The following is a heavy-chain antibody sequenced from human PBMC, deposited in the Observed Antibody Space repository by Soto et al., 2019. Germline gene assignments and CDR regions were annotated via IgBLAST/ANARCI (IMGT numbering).Heavy chain of an antibody. J-gene: IGHJ5*02. Sequence: PSQTLSLTCAISGDSVSSNTAAWNWIRQSPSRGLEWLGRTYYKSKWYSDYAVSVKGRITINPDTSKNQLSLHLNSVSPEDTAVYYCVREIEPEYRPSWFDPWGQGTLVTVSS. CDR1: GDSVSSNTAA. D-gene: IGHD3-16*02. CDR2: TYYKSKWYS. V-gene: IGHV6-1*01. CDR3: VREIEPEYRPSWFDP.